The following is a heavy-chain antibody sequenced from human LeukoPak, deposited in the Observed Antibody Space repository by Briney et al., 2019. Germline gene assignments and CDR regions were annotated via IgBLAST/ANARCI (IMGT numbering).Heavy chain of an antibody. V-gene: IGHV3-15*07. CDR1: GFTFTDYY. Sequence: GGSLRLSCVVSGFTFTDYYMNWVRQAPGKGLEWVGRIKSKTDGGTTDYAAPVKGRFTISRDDSKNTLYLQMNSLKTEDTAVYYCTTGYQWLAQYYYYYYGMDVWGQGTTVTVSS. CDR3: TTGYQWLAQYYYYYYGMDV. D-gene: IGHD6-19*01. CDR2: IKSKTDGGTT. J-gene: IGHJ6*02.